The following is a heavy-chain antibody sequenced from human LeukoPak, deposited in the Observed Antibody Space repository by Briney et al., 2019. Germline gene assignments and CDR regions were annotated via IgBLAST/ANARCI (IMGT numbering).Heavy chain of an antibody. CDR1: GGSISSSSYY. CDR3: ATGTDAREIPLDY. V-gene: IGHV4-39*07. Sequence: SETLSLTCTVSGGSISSSSYYWGWIRQPPGKGLEWIGSIYYSGSTYYNPSLKSRVTISVDTSKNQFSLKLSSVTAADTAFYYCATGTDAREIPLDYWGQGTLVTVSS. J-gene: IGHJ4*02. D-gene: IGHD5-24*01. CDR2: IYYSGST.